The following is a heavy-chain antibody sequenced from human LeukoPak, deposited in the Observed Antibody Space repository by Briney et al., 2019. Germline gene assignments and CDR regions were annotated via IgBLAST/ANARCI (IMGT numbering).Heavy chain of an antibody. Sequence: PGGSLRLSCAASGFTFSRFSMTWVRQAPGTGLEWVSSIIVSGATYYADSVKGRFTISRDSFRGMLFLQRDSLRVEDTAVYFCAKGSVGNADFASWGQGALVTVSS. CDR2: IIVSGAT. CDR3: AKGSVGNADFAS. V-gene: IGHV3-23*01. J-gene: IGHJ4*02. D-gene: IGHD6-25*01. CDR1: GFTFSRFS.